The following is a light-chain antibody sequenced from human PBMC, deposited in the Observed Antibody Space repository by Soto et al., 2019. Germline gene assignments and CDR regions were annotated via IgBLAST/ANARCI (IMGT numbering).Light chain of an antibody. V-gene: IGKV2-28*01. CDR2: LGS. J-gene: IGKJ1*01. CDR1: QSLLHSNGYNY. CDR3: MQALQTPWT. Sequence: DIVMTQSPLSLPVTPGEPASISCRSSQSLLHSNGYNYLDWYLQKPGQSPQLLIYLGSNRASGVPGRFSGSGSGNDFTLKISRGEAEDVGVYFCMQALQTPWTFGQGTKVEIK.